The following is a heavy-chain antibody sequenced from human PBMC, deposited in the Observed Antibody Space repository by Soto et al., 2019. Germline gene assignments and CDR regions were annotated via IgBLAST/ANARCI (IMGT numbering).Heavy chain of an antibody. CDR1: KYTFNNYA. CDR3: ARDTITPGGHFSQFGMDV. D-gene: IGHD3-9*01. J-gene: IGHJ6*02. Sequence: ASVKVSCKASKYTFNNYALHWVRRAPGQGLGWMGWISPGSANTKYSQKFQARVTITWDTSASTAYLELSSLRSDDTALYYCARDTITPGGHFSQFGMDVWGQGTTVTVSS. CDR2: ISPGSANT. V-gene: IGHV1-3*01.